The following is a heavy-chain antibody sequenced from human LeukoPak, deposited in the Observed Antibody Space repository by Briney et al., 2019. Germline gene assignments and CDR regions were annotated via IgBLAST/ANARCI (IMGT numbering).Heavy chain of an antibody. Sequence: ASVKVSCKASGYTFTGYYMHWVRQAPGQGLEWMGKISIYNGFTNYIQKFQGRVTMTTDTSTDTAYMELRSLRPDDTAVYYCARGKNWNVRAFDIWGQGTMVTVSS. V-gene: IGHV1-18*04. J-gene: IGHJ3*02. CDR3: ARGKNWNVRAFDI. D-gene: IGHD1-1*01. CDR2: ISIYNGFT. CDR1: GYTFTGYY.